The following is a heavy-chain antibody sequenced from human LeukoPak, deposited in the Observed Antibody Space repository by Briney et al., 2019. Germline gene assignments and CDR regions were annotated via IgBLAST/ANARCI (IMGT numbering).Heavy chain of an antibody. Sequence: PGGSLRLSCAVSGFTFSSYWMHWVRQAPGKGLVWVSRIDRDGSRINYADSVKGRFTISRDNGKNTLFLQMNSLRAEDTAVYYCAKTRSSWSWGQGTLVTVSS. V-gene: IGHV3-74*01. D-gene: IGHD6-13*01. CDR2: IDRDGSRI. CDR3: AKTRSSWS. CDR1: GFTFSSYW. J-gene: IGHJ5*02.